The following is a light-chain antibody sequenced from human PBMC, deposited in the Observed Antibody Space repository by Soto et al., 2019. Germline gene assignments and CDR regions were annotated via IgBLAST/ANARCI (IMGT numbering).Light chain of an antibody. Sequence: QSVLTQPPSASGTPGQRVTISCSGSSSNIGSNYVYWYQQLPGTAPKLLIYRNNQRPSGVPDRFSGSKSGTSASLAISGPQSEDEADYYCAAWDDSMNGYVFGTGTKVTVL. CDR2: RNN. V-gene: IGLV1-47*01. J-gene: IGLJ1*01. CDR3: AAWDDSMNGYV. CDR1: SSNIGSNY.